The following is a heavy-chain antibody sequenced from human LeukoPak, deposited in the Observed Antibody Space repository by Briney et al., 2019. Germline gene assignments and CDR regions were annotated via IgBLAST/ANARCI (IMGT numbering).Heavy chain of an antibody. Sequence: GGSLRLSCAASGFTFSKHWMLWVRQAPGKGLESVSRINTDGTVTTYADSVKGRFTVSRDNADNTMFLQMNSVRDEDTAVYYCATQQWLAPPPDSWGQGTPVTVSS. D-gene: IGHD6-19*01. J-gene: IGHJ4*02. V-gene: IGHV3-74*01. CDR1: GFTFSKHW. CDR3: ATQQWLAPPPDS. CDR2: INTDGTVT.